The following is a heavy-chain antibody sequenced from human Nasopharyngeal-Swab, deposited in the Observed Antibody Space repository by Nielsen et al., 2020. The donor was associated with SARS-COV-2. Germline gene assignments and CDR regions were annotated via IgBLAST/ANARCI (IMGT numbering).Heavy chain of an antibody. D-gene: IGHD1-26*01. CDR1: GFTFSSYA. CDR2: ISYDGGNK. V-gene: IGHV3-30-3*01. CDR3: ARDESGSPSFDY. Sequence: GESLKISCAASGFTFSSYAMHWVRQAPGKGLEWVAVISYDGGNKYYADSVKGRFTISRDNSKNTLYLQMNSLRAEDTAVYYCARDESGSPSFDYWGQGTLVTVSS. J-gene: IGHJ4*02.